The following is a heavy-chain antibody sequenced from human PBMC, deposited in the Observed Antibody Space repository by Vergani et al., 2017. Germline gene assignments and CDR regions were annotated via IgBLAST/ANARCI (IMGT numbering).Heavy chain of an antibody. CDR3: AKGGTGYCSSTSCYMRAAPLGY. J-gene: IGHJ4*02. D-gene: IGHD2-2*02. Sequence: EVQLLESGGGLVQPGGSLRLSCAASGFTFSSYAMSWVRQAPGKGLEWVSAISGSGSSTYYADSVKGRFTISRDNSKNTLYLQMNSQRAEDTAVYYCAKGGTGYCSSTSCYMRAAPLGYWGQGTLVTVSS. CDR1: GFTFSSYA. CDR2: ISGSGSST. V-gene: IGHV3-23*01.